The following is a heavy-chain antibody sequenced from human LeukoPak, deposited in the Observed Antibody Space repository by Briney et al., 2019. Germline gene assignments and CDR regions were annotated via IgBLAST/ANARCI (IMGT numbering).Heavy chain of an antibody. CDR3: ARARTNRQPYLQH. CDR1: GYTFTCYY. D-gene: IGHD1-14*01. CDR2: INPNSGGT. J-gene: IGHJ1*01. V-gene: IGHV1-2*02. Sequence: ASVKVSCKASGYTFTCYYMHWVRQAPGQGLEGRGWINPNSGGTNYAQKFQGRVTMTRDTSISTAYMELSRLRSDDTAVYYCARARTNRQPYLQHWGQGTLVTVSS.